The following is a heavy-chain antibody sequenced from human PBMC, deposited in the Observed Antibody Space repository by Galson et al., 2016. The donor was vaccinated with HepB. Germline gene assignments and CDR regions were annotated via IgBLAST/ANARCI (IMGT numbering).Heavy chain of an antibody. J-gene: IGHJ3*02. CDR2: IYYSWST. CDR1: GGSISSTSYY. Sequence: SETLSLTCTVSGGSISSTSYYWGWIRQPPGKGLEWIGSIYYSWSTYNNPSLKSRLTIYVDTSKDQFSLKLSSVTAADTAVYYCARHQSVAARDDGLDIWGPGTMVTVSS. CDR3: ARHQSVAARDDGLDI. V-gene: IGHV4-39*01. D-gene: IGHD6-6*01.